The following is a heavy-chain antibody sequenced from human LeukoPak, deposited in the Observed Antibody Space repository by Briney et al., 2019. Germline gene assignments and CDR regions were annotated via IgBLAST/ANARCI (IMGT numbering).Heavy chain of an antibody. CDR3: ARDEDYYGSGSDYGMDV. J-gene: IGHJ6*02. D-gene: IGHD3-10*01. CDR1: GYTFTSYY. Sequence: ASVKVSCKASGYTFTSYYMHWVRQAPGQGLEWMGIINPSGGSTSYAQKFQGRVTMTRDTSTSTVYMELSSLRSEDTAVYYCARDEDYYGSGSDYGMDVWGQGTTVTVSS. V-gene: IGHV1-46*01. CDR2: INPSGGST.